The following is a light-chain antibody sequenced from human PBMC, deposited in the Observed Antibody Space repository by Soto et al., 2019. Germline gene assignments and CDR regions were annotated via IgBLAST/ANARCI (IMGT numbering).Light chain of an antibody. CDR1: QSVSSN. V-gene: IGKV3-15*01. J-gene: IGKJ1*01. CDR3: QQYNNWAPWT. Sequence: EIVMTQSPATLSVSPGERATLSCRASQSVSSNLAWYQQKPGQAPRLLIYGTSSRATGIPARFSGSGSGTEVTLTISSLQSEDVAVYYCQQYNNWAPWTFGQGTKVEIK. CDR2: GTS.